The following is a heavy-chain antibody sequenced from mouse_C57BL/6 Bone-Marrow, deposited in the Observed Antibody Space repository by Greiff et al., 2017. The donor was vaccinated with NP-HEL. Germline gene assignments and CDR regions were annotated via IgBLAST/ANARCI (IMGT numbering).Heavy chain of an antibody. Sequence: QVQLQQPGAELVKPGASVKLSCKASGYTFTSYWMQWVKQRPGQGLEWIGEIDPSDSYTNYNQKFKGKATLTVDTSSSTAYMQLSSLTSEDSAVYYCAVTGTAMDYWGQGTSVTVSS. V-gene: IGHV1-50*01. CDR2: IDPSDSYT. CDR1: GYTFTSYW. J-gene: IGHJ4*01. D-gene: IGHD4-1*01. CDR3: AVTGTAMDY.